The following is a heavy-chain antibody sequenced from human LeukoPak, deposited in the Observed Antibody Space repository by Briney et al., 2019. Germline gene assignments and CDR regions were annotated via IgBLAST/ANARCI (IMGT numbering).Heavy chain of an antibody. CDR3: ARVSQWLVPY. D-gene: IGHD6-19*01. CDR2: ISGSGDTT. CDR1: GFTLSGYA. V-gene: IGHV3-23*01. J-gene: IGHJ4*02. Sequence: PGGSLRLSCAGSGFTLSGYAMSWVRHAPGKGLEWVSAISGSGDTTYYAGSVKGRFTISRDTSKNTLYLQMNSLRADDTAVYYCARVSQWLVPYWGQGTLVTVSS.